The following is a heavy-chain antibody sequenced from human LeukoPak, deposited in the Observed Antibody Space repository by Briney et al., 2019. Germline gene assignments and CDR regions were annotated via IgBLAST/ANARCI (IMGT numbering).Heavy chain of an antibody. CDR1: GYTFTSYG. CDR2: ISAYNGNT. CDR3: ARDPALGYTSGWYNWFDP. V-gene: IGHV1-18*01. J-gene: IGHJ5*02. D-gene: IGHD6-19*01. Sequence: ASVKVSCKASGYTFTSYGISWVRQAPGQGLEWMGWISAYNGNTNYAQKFQGRVTMTTDTSTSTAYMELRSLRSDDTAVYYCARDPALGYTSGWYNWFDPWGQGTLVTVSS.